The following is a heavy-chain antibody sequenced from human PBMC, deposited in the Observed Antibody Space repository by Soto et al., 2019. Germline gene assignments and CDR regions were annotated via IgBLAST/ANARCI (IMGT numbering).Heavy chain of an antibody. V-gene: IGHV5-10-1*04. CDR1: GYRFTSYS. CDR2: IDPSDSYT. D-gene: IGHD5-18*01. Sequence: GESLKISCKGSGYRFTSYSISWVRQTPGKGLEWMGRIDPSDSYTNYSPSFQGQVTISADKSISTAYLQWSSLEDSDTAMYYCATLPTDTAMDYYYYGMDVWGQGTTVTVSS. J-gene: IGHJ6*02. CDR3: ATLPTDTAMDYYYYGMDV.